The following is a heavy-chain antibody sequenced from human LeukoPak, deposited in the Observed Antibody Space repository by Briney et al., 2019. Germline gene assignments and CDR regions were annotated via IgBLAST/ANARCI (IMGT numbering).Heavy chain of an antibody. D-gene: IGHD4-11*01. Sequence: GESLKISCKGSGYSFTSYWIGWVRQMPGKGLEWMGIIYPGDSDTRYSPSFQGQVTISADKSISTAYLQWSSLKASDTAMYYCARHGLTTVTTRMGNWFDPWGQGTLVTVSS. J-gene: IGHJ5*02. CDR2: IYPGDSDT. CDR3: ARHGLTTVTTRMGNWFDP. CDR1: GYSFTSYW. V-gene: IGHV5-51*01.